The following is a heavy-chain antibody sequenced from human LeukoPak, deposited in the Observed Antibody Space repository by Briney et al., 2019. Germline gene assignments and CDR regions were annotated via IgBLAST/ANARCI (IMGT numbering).Heavy chain of an antibody. Sequence: GASVKVSCKPSGGSLSNFAISWVRQAPGQGLEWMGGIIPIFDITNFAQNFQGRVTITADRSTGTAYMELTSLRSEDTAVYYCASGIAIAAAAPGNFDCWGQGTLVTVSS. CDR3: ASGIAIAAAAPGNFDC. CDR2: IIPIFDIT. J-gene: IGHJ4*02. CDR1: GGSLSNFA. D-gene: IGHD6-13*01. V-gene: IGHV1-69*10.